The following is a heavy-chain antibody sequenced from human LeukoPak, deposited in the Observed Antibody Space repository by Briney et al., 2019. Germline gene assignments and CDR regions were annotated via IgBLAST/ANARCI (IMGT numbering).Heavy chain of an antibody. Sequence: GASVKVSCKASGYTFTGYYMHWVRQAPGQGLEWMGWINPKTGGTSYAQKFQGRVTMTRDTSISTVNMELSRLTSDDTAVYYCARATAESDHWGQGTLVTVSS. D-gene: IGHD1-14*01. CDR1: GYTFTGYY. CDR3: ARATAESDH. J-gene: IGHJ4*02. V-gene: IGHV1-2*02. CDR2: INPKTGGT.